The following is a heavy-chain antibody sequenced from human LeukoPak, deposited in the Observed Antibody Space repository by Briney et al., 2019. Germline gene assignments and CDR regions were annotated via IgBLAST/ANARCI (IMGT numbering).Heavy chain of an antibody. D-gene: IGHD3-22*01. Sequence: TSETLSLTCAVSGGSISSSNWWSWVRQPPGKGLEWIGEIYHSGSTNYNPSLKSRVTISVDRSKNQFSLKLSSVTAADTAVYYCARDVAASSGYDGFDYWGQGTLVTVSS. J-gene: IGHJ4*02. CDR1: GGSISSSNW. CDR3: ARDVAASSGYDGFDY. CDR2: IYHSGST. V-gene: IGHV4-4*02.